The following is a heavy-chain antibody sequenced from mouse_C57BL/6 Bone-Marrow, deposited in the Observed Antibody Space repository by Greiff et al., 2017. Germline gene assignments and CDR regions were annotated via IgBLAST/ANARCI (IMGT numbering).Heavy chain of an antibody. CDR2: IRSKSSNYAT. J-gene: IGHJ4*01. CDR1: GFTFNTYA. D-gene: IGHD2-4*01. CDR3: VSEWDYGYAMDY. V-gene: IGHV10-3*01. Sequence: EVQVVESGGGLVQPKGSLKLSCAASGFTFNTYAMHWVRQAPGKGLEWVARIRSKSSNYATYYADSVKDRFTISRDDSQSMLYLQRNNLKTEDTAMYDGVSEWDYGYAMDYWGQGTSVTVSS.